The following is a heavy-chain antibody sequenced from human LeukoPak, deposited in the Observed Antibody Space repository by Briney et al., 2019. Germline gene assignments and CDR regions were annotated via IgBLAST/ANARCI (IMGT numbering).Heavy chain of an antibody. V-gene: IGHV3-21*01. CDR2: ISSSSSYI. D-gene: IGHD3-10*01. J-gene: IGHJ4*02. Sequence: NAGGSLRLSCAASGFTFSSYSMNWVRQAPGKGLEWVSSISSSSSYIYYADSVKGRFTISRDNAKNSLYLQMNGLRAEDTALYYCARGNFYSGSGSSPLDYWGQGTLVTVSS. CDR3: ARGNFYSGSGSSPLDY. CDR1: GFTFSSYS.